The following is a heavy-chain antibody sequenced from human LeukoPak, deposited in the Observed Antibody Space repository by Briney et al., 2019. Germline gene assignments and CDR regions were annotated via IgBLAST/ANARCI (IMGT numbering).Heavy chain of an antibody. V-gene: IGHV1-18*01. CDR3: ATLGVRVRGVHLIFDY. Sequence: ASVKVSCKASGYTFTSFGISWVRQAPGQGLEWMGWISAYNGNTNYAQKLQGRVTMTTDTSTSTAYMELRSLRSDDTAVYYCATLGVRVRGVHLIFDYWGQGTLVTVSS. D-gene: IGHD3-10*01. CDR2: ISAYNGNT. CDR1: GYTFTSFG. J-gene: IGHJ4*02.